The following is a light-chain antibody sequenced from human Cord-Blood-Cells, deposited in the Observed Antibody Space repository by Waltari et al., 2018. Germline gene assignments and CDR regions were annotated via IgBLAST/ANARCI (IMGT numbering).Light chain of an antibody. CDR2: AAS. Sequence: DHQMTQSPYSLSASAGDRVTSTCRASQSISRYLKWYQQKPEKAPKLLIYAASSLQSGVPSRFSGSGYGTDFTLTISSLQPEDFATYYCQQSYSTPKWTFGQGTKVEIK. CDR3: QQSYSTPKWT. J-gene: IGKJ1*01. CDR1: QSISRY. V-gene: IGKV1-39*01.